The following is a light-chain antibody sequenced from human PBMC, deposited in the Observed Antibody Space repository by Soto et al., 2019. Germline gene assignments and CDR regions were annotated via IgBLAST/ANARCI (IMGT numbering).Light chain of an antibody. Sequence: QSVLAHSPSASGSPGQSITISCTGTSSDVGAFNYVSWYQQHPGKAPKLMIFEINKRPSGVPDRFSGSKSGNTASLTVSGLQAEDEADYYCSSYAGINIYVFGGGTNVTVL. V-gene: IGLV2-8*01. CDR3: SSYAGINIYV. J-gene: IGLJ1*01. CDR1: SSDVGAFNY. CDR2: EIN.